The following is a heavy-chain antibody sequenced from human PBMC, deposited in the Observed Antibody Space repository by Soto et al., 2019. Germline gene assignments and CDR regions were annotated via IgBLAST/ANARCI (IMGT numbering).Heavy chain of an antibody. D-gene: IGHD5-12*01. J-gene: IGHJ4*02. CDR1: GGTFSSYT. V-gene: IGHV1-69*02. CDR2: IIPILGIA. Sequence: SVKVSCKASGGTFSSYTISWVRQAPGQGLEWMGRIIPILGIANYAQKFQGRVTITADKSTSTAYMELSSLRSEDTAVYYCARLGGYSGYDARYFAYWGQGTLVTVSS. CDR3: ARLGGYSGYDARYFAY.